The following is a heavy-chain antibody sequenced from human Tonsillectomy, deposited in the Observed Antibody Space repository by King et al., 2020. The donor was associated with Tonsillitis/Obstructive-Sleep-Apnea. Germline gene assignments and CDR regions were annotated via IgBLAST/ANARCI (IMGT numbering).Heavy chain of an antibody. CDR1: GFTFSSYA. Sequence: VQLVESGGGVVQPGRSLRLSCAASGFTFSSYAMHWVRQAPGKGLEWVAVVLYDGSNKYYADSVKGRFTVSRDNSKNTLYLQMNSLRPEDTAVYYCARDYITIFGEVIPSFYFDYWGQGTLVTVSS. J-gene: IGHJ4*02. V-gene: IGHV3-30*01. CDR2: VLYDGSNK. D-gene: IGHD3-3*01. CDR3: ARDYITIFGEVIPSFYFDY.